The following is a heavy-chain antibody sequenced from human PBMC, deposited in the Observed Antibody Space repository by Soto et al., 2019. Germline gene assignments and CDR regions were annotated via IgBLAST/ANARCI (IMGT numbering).Heavy chain of an antibody. CDR2: IIPIFGTA. V-gene: IGHV1-69*13. CDR1: GGTFSSYA. CDR3: ARPLAYSSSSRDYYYGMDV. D-gene: IGHD6-6*01. Sequence: EASVKVSCKASGGTFSSYAISWVRQAPGQGLEWMGGIIPIFGTANYAQKFQGRVTITADESTSTAYMELSSLRSEDTAVYYCARPLAYSSSSRDYYYGMDVWGQGTTVTVSS. J-gene: IGHJ6*02.